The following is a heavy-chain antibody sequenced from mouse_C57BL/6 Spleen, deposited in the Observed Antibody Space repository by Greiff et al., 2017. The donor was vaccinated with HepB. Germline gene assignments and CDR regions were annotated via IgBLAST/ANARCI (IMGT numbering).Heavy chain of an antibody. CDR2: IDPSDSYT. V-gene: IGHV1-50*01. D-gene: IGHD1-1*01. CDR1: GYTFTSYW. CDR3: ARNPHYGSLDY. Sequence: QVQLQQSGAELVKPGASVKLSCKASGYTFTSYWMQWVKQRPGQGLEWIGEIDPSDSYTNYNQKFKGKATLTVDTSSSTAYMQLSSLTSEDSAVYYCARNPHYGSLDYWGQGTTLTVSS. J-gene: IGHJ2*01.